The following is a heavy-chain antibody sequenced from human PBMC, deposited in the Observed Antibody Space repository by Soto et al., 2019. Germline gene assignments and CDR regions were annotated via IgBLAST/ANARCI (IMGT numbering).Heavy chain of an antibody. V-gene: IGHV4-4*02. D-gene: IGHD6-6*01. CDR1: GGSISSSNW. CDR2: IYHSGST. CDR3: ARGSKLVPGGWFDP. J-gene: IGHJ5*02. Sequence: QVQLQESGPGLVKPSGTLSLTCAVSGGSISSSNWWSWVRQPPGKGLEWSGEIYHSGSTNYNPSLKGRVTISVDKSKNQFSLKLSSVTAADTAVYYCARGSKLVPGGWFDPWGQGTLVTVSS.